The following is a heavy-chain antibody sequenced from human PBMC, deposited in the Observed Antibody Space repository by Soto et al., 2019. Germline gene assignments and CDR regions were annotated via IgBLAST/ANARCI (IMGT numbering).Heavy chain of an antibody. CDR2: ISYDGSNK. V-gene: IGHV3-30-3*01. Sequence: GGSLRLSCAASGFTFSSYAMHWVRQAPGKGLEWVAVISYDGSNKYYADSVKGRFTISRDNSKNTLYLQMNSLRAEDTAVYYCATYIERGGDGNYYYYGMDVWGQGTTVTVSS. D-gene: IGHD2-21*02. CDR3: ATYIERGGDGNYYYYGMDV. J-gene: IGHJ6*02. CDR1: GFTFSSYA.